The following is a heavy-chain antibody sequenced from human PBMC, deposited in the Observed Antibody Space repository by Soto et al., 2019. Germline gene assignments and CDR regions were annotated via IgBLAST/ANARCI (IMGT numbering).Heavy chain of an antibody. J-gene: IGHJ5*02. V-gene: IGHV5-51*01. CDR3: ARKDKSGYFNWFDP. D-gene: IGHD3-22*01. Sequence: PGESLKISCRTSGYRFTSYWIAWVRQMPGKGLEWMGIIFPSDSDTRYSPSFQGQVTISADRSTSTLFLQEASVKASDTDVYFCARKDKSGYFNWFDPWGQGTLVTVSS. CDR1: GYRFTSYW. CDR2: IFPSDSDT.